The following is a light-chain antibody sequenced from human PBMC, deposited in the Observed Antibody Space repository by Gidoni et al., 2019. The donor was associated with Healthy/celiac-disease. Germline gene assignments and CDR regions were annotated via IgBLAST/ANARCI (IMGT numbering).Light chain of an antibody. J-gene: IGLJ3*02. CDR1: SSDVGCYNY. CDR3: SSYTSSSTRV. V-gene: IGLV2-14*01. Sequence: QSALTQPASVSGSPGQSITISFTGTSSDVGCYNYVSWYQQHPGKAPKLMIYEVSNRPSGVSNRFSGSKSGNTASLTISGLQAEDEAEYYCSSYTSSSTRVFGGGTKLTVL. CDR2: EVS.